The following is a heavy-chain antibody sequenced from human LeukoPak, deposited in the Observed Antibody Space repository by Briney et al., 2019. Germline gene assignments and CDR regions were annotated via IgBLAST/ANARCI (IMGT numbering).Heavy chain of an antibody. J-gene: IGHJ3*02. Sequence: GGSLRLSCAASGFTFSSYSMNWVRQAPGKGLEWVSIISHDGDTTRYADSVKGRFTISRDNSKGGLYVQMNSLRADDTALYYCARRGPASDYYYKGGFDIWGQGTMVTVSS. D-gene: IGHD3-22*01. CDR3: ARRGPASDYYYKGGFDI. CDR2: ISHDGDTT. V-gene: IGHV3-23*01. CDR1: GFTFSSYS.